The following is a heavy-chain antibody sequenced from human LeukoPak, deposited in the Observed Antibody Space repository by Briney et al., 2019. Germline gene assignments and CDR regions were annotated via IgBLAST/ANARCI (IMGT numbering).Heavy chain of an antibody. D-gene: IGHD2-8*01. J-gene: IGHJ5*02. CDR1: GFTFSSYA. CDR2: ISGSGGST. V-gene: IGHV3-23*01. Sequence: GGSLRLSCAASGFTFSSYAMSWVRQAPGKGLEWVSAISGSGGSTYYADSVKGRFTISRDNSKNTLYLQMNSLRAEDTAVYYCAKDRISASASRHLMNWFDPWGQGTLVTVSS. CDR3: AKDRISASASRHLMNWFDP.